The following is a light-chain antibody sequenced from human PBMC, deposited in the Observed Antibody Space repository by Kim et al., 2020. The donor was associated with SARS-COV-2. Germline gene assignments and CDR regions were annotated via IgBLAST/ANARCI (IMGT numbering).Light chain of an antibody. CDR2: GKN. J-gene: IGLJ3*02. CDR3: NSRDNDGKVV. CDR1: SLRSYD. Sequence: VALEQTVTITCQGDSLRSYDASWYHQKAGQAPVLVIYGKNDRPSGIPDRFSGSRSGNTASLTITGAQAEDAADYYCNSRDNDGKVVFGGGTKVTVL. V-gene: IGLV3-19*01.